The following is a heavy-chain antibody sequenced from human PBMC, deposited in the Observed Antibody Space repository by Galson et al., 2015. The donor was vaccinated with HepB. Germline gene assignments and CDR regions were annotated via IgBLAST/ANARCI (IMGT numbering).Heavy chain of an antibody. CDR3: AKLIHFPGIGVDS. J-gene: IGHJ4*02. CDR2: ISSDGSSI. D-gene: IGHD2-8*01. V-gene: IGHV3-74*01. CDR1: GFTFSSYW. Sequence: SLRLSCAASGFTFSSYWMHWVRQAPGKGSVWVSRISSDGSSISYADSVKGRFTTSRDNAKNTLYLQMNSLRAEDTAVYYCAKLIHFPGIGVDSWGQGTLATVSS.